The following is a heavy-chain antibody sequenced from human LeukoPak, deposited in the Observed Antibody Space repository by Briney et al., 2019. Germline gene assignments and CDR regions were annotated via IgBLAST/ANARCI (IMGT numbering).Heavy chain of an antibody. CDR2: IRNDGSNK. D-gene: IGHD5-18*01. V-gene: IGHV3-30*02. Sequence: GGSLRLSCAASGFTFSSYGMHWVRQAPGKGLEWVAFIRNDGSNKYYADSVKGRFTIYRDNSKNTLYLQMNSLRAEDTAVYYCAKERDTAMVTIDYWGQGTLVIVSS. J-gene: IGHJ4*02. CDR3: AKERDTAMVTIDY. CDR1: GFTFSSYG.